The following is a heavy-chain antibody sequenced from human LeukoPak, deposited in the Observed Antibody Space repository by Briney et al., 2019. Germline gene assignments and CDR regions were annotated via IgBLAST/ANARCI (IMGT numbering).Heavy chain of an antibody. CDR1: GYTFTSYG. Sequence: VASVKVSCKASGYTFTSYGISWVRQAPGQGLEWMGWISAYNGNTNYAQKLQGRVTMTTDTSTSTACMELRSLRSDDTAVYYCAIVGRQWLPLGVWGQGTTVTVSS. V-gene: IGHV1-18*01. D-gene: IGHD3-22*01. CDR3: AIVGRQWLPLGV. CDR2: ISAYNGNT. J-gene: IGHJ6*02.